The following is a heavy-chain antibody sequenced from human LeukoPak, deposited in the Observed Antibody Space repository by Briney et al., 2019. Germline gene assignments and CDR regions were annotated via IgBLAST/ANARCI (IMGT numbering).Heavy chain of an antibody. CDR3: AKDFMRFGSGRPYYMDV. D-gene: IGHD3-10*01. Sequence: DPGGSLRLSCAASGFSFNSYGLHWVRQAPGKGLEWVAFIRYNGNDNYYTDSVKGRFTISRDNSKNTLYLQMNTLRGEDTAVYYCAKDFMRFGSGRPYYMDVWGRGTTVIISS. CDR2: IRYNGNDN. CDR1: GFSFNSYG. V-gene: IGHV3-30*02. J-gene: IGHJ6*03.